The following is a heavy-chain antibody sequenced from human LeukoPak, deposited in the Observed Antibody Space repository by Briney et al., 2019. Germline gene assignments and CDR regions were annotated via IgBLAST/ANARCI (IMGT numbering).Heavy chain of an antibody. Sequence: SETLSLTCTVSGGSISSSSYYWGWIRQPPGKGLEWIGSIYYSGSTYYNPSLKSRVTISVDTSKNQFSLKLSSVTAADTAVYYCARLRRGGIVVVSARGYFDYWGQGTLVTVSS. CDR2: IYYSGST. CDR1: GGSISSSSYY. CDR3: ARLRRGGIVVVSARGYFDY. J-gene: IGHJ4*02. D-gene: IGHD2-15*01. V-gene: IGHV4-39*07.